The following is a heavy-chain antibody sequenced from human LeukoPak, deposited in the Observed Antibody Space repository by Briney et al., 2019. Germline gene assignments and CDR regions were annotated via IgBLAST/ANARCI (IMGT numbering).Heavy chain of an antibody. CDR1: AGSISSYY. Sequence: SETLSLTCTVSAGSISSYYWSWIRQPPGKGLEWIGYIYYSGSTDYNPSLKSRVTISVDTSKNQFSLKLSSVTAADTAVYYCARGPRKDIVVVPAALHFDYWGQGTLVTVSS. V-gene: IGHV4-59*01. CDR3: ARGPRKDIVVVPAALHFDY. CDR2: IYYSGST. J-gene: IGHJ4*02. D-gene: IGHD2-2*01.